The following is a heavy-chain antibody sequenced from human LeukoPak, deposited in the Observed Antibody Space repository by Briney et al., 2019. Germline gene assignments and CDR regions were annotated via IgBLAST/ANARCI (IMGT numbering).Heavy chain of an antibody. Sequence: SETLSLTCTVSGGSISTGVYYWTWIRPHPGKGLEWIVYIYNSGTTYYNPSLESRVTISGDTYKNQFSLKLNSVTAADTAVYYCARTAGWSYGFDYWGQGTLVTVAS. V-gene: IGHV4-31*03. D-gene: IGHD5-18*01. CDR1: GGSISTGVYY. CDR3: ARTAGWSYGFDY. J-gene: IGHJ4*02. CDR2: IYNSGTT.